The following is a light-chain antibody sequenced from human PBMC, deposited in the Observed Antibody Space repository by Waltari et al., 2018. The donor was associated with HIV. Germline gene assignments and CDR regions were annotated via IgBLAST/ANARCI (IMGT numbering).Light chain of an antibody. CDR1: TSNIGSNY. V-gene: IGLV1-47*01. Sequence: SVLTQPPSASGTPGQRVTISCSGSTSNIGSNYVFWYQHRPGAAPKLLIHRNNQRPSGGPDRFACSTSGTSASLAISGLRSEDEAEYYCVAWDDSLGGGVFGGGTKVAVL. CDR2: RNN. CDR3: VAWDDSLGGGV. J-gene: IGLJ2*01.